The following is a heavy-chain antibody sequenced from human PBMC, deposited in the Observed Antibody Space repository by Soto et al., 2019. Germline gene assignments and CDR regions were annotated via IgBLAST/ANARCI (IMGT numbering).Heavy chain of an antibody. CDR1: GGTFSSYA. Sequence: ASVKVSCKASGGTFSSYAISWVRQAPGQGLEWMGGIIPIFGTANYAQKFQGRVTITADESTSTAYMELSSLRSEDTAVYYCATVRRDIVVVVAATAFQHWGQGTLVTVSS. CDR3: ATVRRDIVVVVAATAFQH. CDR2: IIPIFGTA. V-gene: IGHV1-69*13. D-gene: IGHD2-15*01. J-gene: IGHJ1*01.